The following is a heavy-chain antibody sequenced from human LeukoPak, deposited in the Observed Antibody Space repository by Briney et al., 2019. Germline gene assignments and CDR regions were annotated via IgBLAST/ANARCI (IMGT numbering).Heavy chain of an antibody. CDR2: IFYSGTT. CDR3: AREYRSSWYLNWFDP. D-gene: IGHD6-13*01. V-gene: IGHV4-39*07. J-gene: IGHJ5*02. Sequence: PSETLSLTCSVSGAFITSSPYFWGWIRQTPGKGLEWVGSIFYSGTTYYNPSLTSRVTISEDSSKNQFSLKLSSVTAADTAVYYCAREYRSSWYLNWFDPWGQGTLVTVSS. CDR1: GAFITSSPYF.